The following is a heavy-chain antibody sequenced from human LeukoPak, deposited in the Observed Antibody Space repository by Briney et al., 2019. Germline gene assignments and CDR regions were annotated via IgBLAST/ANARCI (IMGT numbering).Heavy chain of an antibody. D-gene: IGHD3-22*01. J-gene: IGHJ1*01. Sequence: GGSLRLSCAASGFTFSTYWMHWVRQAPGKGLVWVSRIKSDGSTNYADSVKGRFTISRDNANNTLSLQMNSLRPEVTGVYYCARAPSEIGGYYPEYFRHWGQGTLVTVSS. V-gene: IGHV3-74*01. CDR2: IKSDGST. CDR1: GFTFSTYW. CDR3: ARAPSEIGGYYPEYFRH.